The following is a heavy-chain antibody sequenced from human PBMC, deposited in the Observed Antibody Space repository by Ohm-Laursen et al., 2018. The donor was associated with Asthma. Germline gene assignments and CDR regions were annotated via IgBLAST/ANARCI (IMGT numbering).Heavy chain of an antibody. J-gene: IGHJ3*02. V-gene: IGHV3-23*01. CDR3: AKVRHIVVVTAIPSDAFDI. CDR1: GFTFRGYD. Sequence: SLRLSCAASGFTFRGYDMHWVRQAPGKGLEWVSGISASGGSTNYADSVKGRFTISRDKYKKTLYLQMNSLRAEDTAVYFCAKVRHIVVVTAIPSDAFDIWGQGTMVTVSS. D-gene: IGHD2-21*02. CDR2: ISASGGST.